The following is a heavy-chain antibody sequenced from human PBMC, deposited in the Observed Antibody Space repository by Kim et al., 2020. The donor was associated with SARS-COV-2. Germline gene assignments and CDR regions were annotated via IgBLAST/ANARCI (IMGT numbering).Heavy chain of an antibody. D-gene: IGHD3-22*01. CDR1: GGSISSSSYY. J-gene: IGHJ3*02. Sequence: SETLSLTCTVSGGSISSSSYYWGWIRQSPGKGLEWIGNIYYSGSTYYNPSLKSRVTISVDTSKNQFSLKLSSVTAADTAVYYCASRGVTMIVVVTGVDAFDIWGQGTMTVSS. CDR2: IYYSGST. V-gene: IGHV4-39*01. CDR3: ASRGVTMIVVVTGVDAFDI.